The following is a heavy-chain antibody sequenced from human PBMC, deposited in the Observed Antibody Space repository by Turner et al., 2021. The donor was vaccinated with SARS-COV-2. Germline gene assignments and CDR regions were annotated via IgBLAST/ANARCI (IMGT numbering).Heavy chain of an antibody. Sequence: QVQLLQAGAEVKKPGASVKVSCKVSGYTLTELSMHWVRQATGKGLEWMGGVYPEDGETIYAQKFKGIVTMTEDTSTDTAYRELNGLKSEDTAVYYCATGVAVTGVVVAYSYYYGMDVWGQGTTVTVSS. CDR1: GYTLTELS. D-gene: IGHD6-19*01. CDR2: VYPEDGET. J-gene: IGHJ6*02. V-gene: IGHV1-24*01. CDR3: ATGVAVTGVVVAYSYYYGMDV.